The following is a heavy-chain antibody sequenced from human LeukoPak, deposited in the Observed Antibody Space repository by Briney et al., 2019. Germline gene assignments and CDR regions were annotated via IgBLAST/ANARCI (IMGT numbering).Heavy chain of an antibody. D-gene: IGHD4-11*01. Sequence: PTEPLSLTCTVSGRSISSSGYYWGWIRQPPGKRLEGIGTIYYSGSTYYNPSLKRRVTISVDTSKNQFSLTLSSVTAADTAVYYCARFRTLTTHFDYWGQGTLVTVSS. V-gene: IGHV4-39*01. CDR1: GRSISSSGYY. J-gene: IGHJ4*02. CDR2: IYYSGST. CDR3: ARFRTLTTHFDY.